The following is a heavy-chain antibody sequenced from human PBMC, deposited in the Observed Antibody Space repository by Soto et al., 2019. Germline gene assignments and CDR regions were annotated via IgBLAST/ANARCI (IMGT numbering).Heavy chain of an antibody. CDR3: ARAVRGRRAYYYYGMDV. D-gene: IGHD2-15*01. CDR2: IWYDGSNK. J-gene: IGHJ6*02. V-gene: IGHV3-33*01. CDR1: GFTFSSYG. Sequence: GGSLRLSCAASGFTFSSYGMHWVRQAPGKGLEWVAVIWYDGSNKYYADSVKGRFTISRDNSKNTLYLQMNSLRAEDTAVHYCARAVRGRRAYYYYGMDVWGQGTTVTVSS.